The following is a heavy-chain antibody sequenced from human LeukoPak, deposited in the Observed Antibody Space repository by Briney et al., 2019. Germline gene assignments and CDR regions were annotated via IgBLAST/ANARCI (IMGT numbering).Heavy chain of an antibody. D-gene: IGHD1-26*01. V-gene: IGHV1-18*01. CDR1: GYTFTSYG. CDR3: ARGVDSGSYYVMDY. CDR2: NSAYNGNT. Sequence: ASVKVSCKASGYTFTSYGISWVRQAPGQGLEWMGWNSAYNGNTNYAQKLQGRVTMTTDTSTSTAYMELRSLRFDDTAVYYCARGVDSGSYYVMDYWGQGTLVTVSS. J-gene: IGHJ4*02.